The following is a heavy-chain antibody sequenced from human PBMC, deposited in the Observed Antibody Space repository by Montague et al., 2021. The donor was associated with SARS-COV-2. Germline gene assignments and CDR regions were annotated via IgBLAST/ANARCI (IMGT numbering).Heavy chain of an antibody. J-gene: IGHJ4*02. CDR1: GFTFGDYA. D-gene: IGHD6-13*01. Sequence: SLRLSCAGSGFTFGDYAISWIRQTPGKGLEWVGFIRSKAYGGTTQYAASAEGKFTISSDDSKSIAYLQINSLKSDDTALYYAAAGLFYFDYWGQGALVTVSS. CDR3: AAGLFYFDY. V-gene: IGHV3-49*03. CDR2: IRSKAYGGTT.